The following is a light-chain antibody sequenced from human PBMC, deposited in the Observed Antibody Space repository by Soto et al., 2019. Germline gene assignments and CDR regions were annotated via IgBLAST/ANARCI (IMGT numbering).Light chain of an antibody. CDR3: QQYNNWPPSIT. V-gene: IGKV3D-15*01. J-gene: IGKJ5*01. Sequence: EVVFTQSRGTLSLSPGEIGALSCRASQNLGTLYLAWFQQKSGQAPRLLIYDASKRATGIPARFSGSGSGTEFTLTISSLQSEDFAVYYCQQYNNWPPSITFGQGTRLENK. CDR1: QNLGTLY. CDR2: DAS.